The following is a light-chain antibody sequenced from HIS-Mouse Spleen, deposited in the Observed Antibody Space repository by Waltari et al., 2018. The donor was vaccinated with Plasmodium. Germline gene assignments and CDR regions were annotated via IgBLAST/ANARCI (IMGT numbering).Light chain of an antibody. V-gene: IGLV3-10*01. CDR2: EDS. CDR1: ALPKKY. J-gene: IGLJ3*02. Sequence: SYELTQPPSVSVSPGQTARITCSGDALPKKYAYWYQQKSGQAPVLVLYEDSKRPSGIPEGLSGSSSGKMATLTISGAQVEDEADYYCYSTDSSGNHRVFGGGTKLTVL. CDR3: YSTDSSGNHRV.